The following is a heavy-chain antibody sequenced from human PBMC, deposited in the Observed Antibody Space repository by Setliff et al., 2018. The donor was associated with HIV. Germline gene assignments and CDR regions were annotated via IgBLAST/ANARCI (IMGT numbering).Heavy chain of an antibody. CDR1: GFTFSTYA. J-gene: IGHJ6*03. V-gene: IGHV3-23*01. CDR3: ARDQWGYSYGYYYYYYMDV. CDR2: ISGSGGNT. D-gene: IGHD5-18*01. Sequence: GGSLRLSCAASGFTFSTYAMSWVRQAPGKGLEWVSTISGSGGNTYSADSVKGRFTISRDNSKNTLYLQMNSLRADDTAVYYCARDQWGYSYGYYYYYYMDVWGKGTTVTVSS.